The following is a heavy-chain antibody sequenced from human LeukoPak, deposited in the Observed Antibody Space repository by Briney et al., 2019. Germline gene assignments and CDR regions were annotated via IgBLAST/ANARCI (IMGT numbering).Heavy chain of an antibody. CDR1: GVTFSRSV. V-gene: IGHV3-23*01. CDR2: IGGSGGTT. D-gene: IGHD3-9*01. J-gene: IGHJ4*02. CDR3: ARVIPDILTGYVPN. Sequence: PGGSLRLSCAASGVTFSRSVMSWVRQPPGKGRAWVSGIGGSGGTTHHAHPVKGRFTINLGNSKNTLYLQMNSLSAEDTHVYYCARVIPDILTGYVPNWGQGTLVTVSS.